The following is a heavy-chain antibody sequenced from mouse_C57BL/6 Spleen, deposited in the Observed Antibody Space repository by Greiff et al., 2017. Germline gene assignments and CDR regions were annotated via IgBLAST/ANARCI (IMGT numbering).Heavy chain of an antibody. D-gene: IGHD2-13*01. CDR1: GYAFTNYL. J-gene: IGHJ3*01. V-gene: IGHV1-54*01. Sequence: VQLQQSGAELVRPGTSVKVSCKASGYAFTNYLLEWVKQRPGQGLEWIGVINPGSGGTNYNEKFKGKATLTADKSSSTAYMQLSSLTSEDSAVYFCARSMEGVKFAYWGQGTLVTVSA. CDR2: INPGSGGT. CDR3: ARSMEGVKFAY.